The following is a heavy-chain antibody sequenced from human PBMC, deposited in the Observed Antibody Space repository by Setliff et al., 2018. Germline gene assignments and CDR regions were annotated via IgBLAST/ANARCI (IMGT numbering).Heavy chain of an antibody. CDR2: LFNDGINQ. CDR3: ARGGAFSYGYPLHH. J-gene: IGHJ5*02. V-gene: IGHV3-30*09. D-gene: IGHD5-18*01. Sequence: GGSLRLSCAASGLTFSTYRFHWVRQAPGKGLEWVAVLFNDGINQYYAESVKGRFAISRDISKNTLYLQMNSLRPEDTAVYYCARGGAFSYGYPLHHWGQGTLVTVSS. CDR1: GLTFSTYR.